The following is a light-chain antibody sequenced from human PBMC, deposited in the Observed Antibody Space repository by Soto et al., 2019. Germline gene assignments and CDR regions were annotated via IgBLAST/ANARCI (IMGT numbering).Light chain of an antibody. J-gene: IGLJ3*02. Sequence: QSALTQPASVSGSPGQSITISCTGTSSDVGGYNYVSWYQQHPGKAPKLMIYEVSNRPSGVSNRFSGSKSGNTASLTISGLQAEDDADYYCRSYTRSSTRVFGGGTKLTVL. CDR3: RSYTRSSTRV. CDR2: EVS. CDR1: SSDVGGYNY. V-gene: IGLV2-14*01.